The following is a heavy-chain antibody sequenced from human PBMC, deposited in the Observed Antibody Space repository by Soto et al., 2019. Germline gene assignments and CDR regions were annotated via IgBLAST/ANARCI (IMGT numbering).Heavy chain of an antibody. J-gene: IGHJ4*02. Sequence: SETLSLTCTVSGGSISSGDYYWSWIRQPPGKGLEWIGLIYYSGSTYYNPSLKSRVTISVDTSKNRFSLKLSSVTAADTAVYYCARDNSGDRGNFDCWGQGTLVTVSS. CDR3: ARDNSGDRGNFDC. CDR2: IYYSGST. D-gene: IGHD7-27*01. CDR1: GGSISSGDYY. V-gene: IGHV4-30-4*01.